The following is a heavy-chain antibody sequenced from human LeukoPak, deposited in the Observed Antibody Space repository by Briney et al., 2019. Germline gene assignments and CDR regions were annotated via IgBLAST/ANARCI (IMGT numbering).Heavy chain of an antibody. J-gene: IGHJ4*02. Sequence: PSETLSLTCAVYGGSFSGYYWSWIRQPPGKGLEWIGEINHSGSTNYNPSLKSRVTISVDTSKNQFSLELSSVTAADTAVYYCARGGVTMVRGVIRNFDYWGQGTLVTVSS. D-gene: IGHD3-10*01. V-gene: IGHV4-34*01. CDR1: GGSFSGYY. CDR3: ARGGVTMVRGVIRNFDY. CDR2: INHSGST.